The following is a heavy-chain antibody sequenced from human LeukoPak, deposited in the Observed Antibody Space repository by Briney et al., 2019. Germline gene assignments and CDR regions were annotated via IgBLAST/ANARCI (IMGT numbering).Heavy chain of an antibody. Sequence: PSETLSLTCAVSGGSISSGGYSWSWIRQPPGKGLEWIGYIYHSGSTYYNPSLKSRVTISVDRSKNQFSLKLSSVTAADTAVYYCARDRYCDFWGPSDYYYYGMDVWGQGTTVTVSS. CDR3: ARDRYCDFWGPSDYYYYGMDV. J-gene: IGHJ6*02. D-gene: IGHD3-3*01. CDR2: IYHSGST. CDR1: GGSISSGGYS. V-gene: IGHV4-30-2*01.